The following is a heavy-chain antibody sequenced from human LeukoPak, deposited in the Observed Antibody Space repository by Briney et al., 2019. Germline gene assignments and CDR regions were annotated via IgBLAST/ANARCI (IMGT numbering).Heavy chain of an antibody. CDR1: GFTFSSYV. D-gene: IGHD3-10*01. J-gene: IGHJ4*02. CDR3: ARGNLWFGELVY. Sequence: GGTLRLSCAASGFTFSSYVMTWVRQAPGKGLEWVSSISSSPSYIYYADSVKGRFTISRDDAKNSLYLQMNSLRAEDTAVYYCARGNLWFGELVYWGQGTLVTVSS. V-gene: IGHV3-21*01. CDR2: ISSSPSYI.